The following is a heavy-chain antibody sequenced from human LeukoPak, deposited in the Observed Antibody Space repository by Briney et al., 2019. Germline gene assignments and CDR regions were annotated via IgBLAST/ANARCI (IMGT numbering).Heavy chain of an antibody. CDR2: IYYSGST. CDR3: ARSRYVGGFDY. J-gene: IGHJ4*02. CDR1: GGSISSYY. V-gene: IGHV4-59*01. D-gene: IGHD3-16*01. Sequence: SETLSLTCTVSGGSISSYYWSWIRQPPGKGLEWIGYIYYSGSTNYNPSLKSRVTISVDTSKNQFSLKLSSVTAADTAVYYSARSRYVGGFDYWGQGTLVTVSS.